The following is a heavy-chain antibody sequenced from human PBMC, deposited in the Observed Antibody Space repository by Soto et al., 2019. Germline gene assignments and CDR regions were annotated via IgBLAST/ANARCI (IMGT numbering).Heavy chain of an antibody. J-gene: IGHJ4*02. V-gene: IGHV3-30*03. CDR3: VGGQYYFDY. CDR1: GFPFSSYG. CDR2: ISYDGSNK. D-gene: IGHD3-10*01. Sequence: QVQLVESGGGVVQPGRSLRLSCAASGFPFSSYGMHWVREAPGKGLEWVAVISYDGSNKYYADSVKGRFTISRDNSESTLYLQMNSLRPEDTALYYCVGGQYYFDYRGQGTLVTVSP.